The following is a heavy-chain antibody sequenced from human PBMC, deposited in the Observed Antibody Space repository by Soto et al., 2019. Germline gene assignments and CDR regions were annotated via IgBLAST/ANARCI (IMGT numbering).Heavy chain of an antibody. J-gene: IGHJ4*02. CDR1: GFTFDDYA. CDR3: AKDRGDMTTVTLFDY. V-gene: IGHV3-9*01. CDR2: ISWNSGSI. D-gene: IGHD4-17*01. Sequence: GGSLRLSCAASGFTFDDYAMHWVRQAPGKGLEWVSGISWNSGSIGYADSVKGRFTISRDNAKNSLYLQMNSLRAEDTALYYCAKDRGDMTTVTLFDYWGQGTLVTVSS.